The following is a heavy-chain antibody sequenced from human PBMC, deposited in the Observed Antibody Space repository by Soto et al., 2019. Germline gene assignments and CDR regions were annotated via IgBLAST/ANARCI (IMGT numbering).Heavy chain of an antibody. D-gene: IGHD3-3*01. Sequence: GGSLRLSCASSGFPFSGYEMNCVRQAPGKGLEWVSYISSSGSTIYCADSVKGRFTISRDNAKNSLYLQMNSLRAEDTAVYYCASSNKKGFYGMDVWGQGTTVTVSS. CDR3: ASSNKKGFYGMDV. CDR2: ISSSGSTI. V-gene: IGHV3-48*03. CDR1: GFPFSGYE. J-gene: IGHJ6*02.